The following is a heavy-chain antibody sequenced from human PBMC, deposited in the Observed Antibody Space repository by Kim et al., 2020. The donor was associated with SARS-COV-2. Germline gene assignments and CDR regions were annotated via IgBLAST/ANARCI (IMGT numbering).Heavy chain of an antibody. CDR3: TTILDTGDFWSGYYPYSFHY. V-gene: IGHV3-15*01. D-gene: IGHD3-3*01. CDR2: IKSKTDGGTT. Sequence: GGSLRLSCAASGFTFSNAWMSWVRQAPGKGLEWVGRIKSKTDGGTTDYAAPVKGRFTISRDDSKNTLYLQMNSLKTEYTAVYYCTTILDTGDFWSGYYPYSFHYWSQRTLVTVSS. J-gene: IGHJ4*02. CDR1: GFTFSNAW.